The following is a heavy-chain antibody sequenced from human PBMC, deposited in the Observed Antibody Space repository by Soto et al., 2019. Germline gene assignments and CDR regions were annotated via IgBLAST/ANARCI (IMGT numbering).Heavy chain of an antibody. CDR3: ARARCSGGSCYGAVDY. CDR1: GGTFSSYT. J-gene: IGHJ4*02. V-gene: IGHV1-69*02. D-gene: IGHD2-15*01. CDR2: IIPILGIA. Sequence: QVQLVQSGAGVKKPGSSVKVSCKASGGTFSSYTISWVRQAPGQGLEWMGRIIPILGIANYAQKFQGRVTITADKSTSTAYMELSSLRSEDTAVYYCARARCSGGSCYGAVDYWGQGTLVTVSS.